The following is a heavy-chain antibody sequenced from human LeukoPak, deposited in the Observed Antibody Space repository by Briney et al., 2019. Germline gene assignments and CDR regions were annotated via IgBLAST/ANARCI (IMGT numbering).Heavy chain of an antibody. CDR1: GFTFSGYS. D-gene: IGHD4-17*01. CDR2: ISGISTYI. Sequence: GGSLRLSCAASGFTFSGYSMNWVRQAPGKGLEWVSSISGISTYILYADSVKGRFTISRDNAKNSLYLQMNSLRAEDTAVYYCAKDSEDGDYVFGYWGQGTLVTVSS. J-gene: IGHJ4*02. CDR3: AKDSEDGDYVFGY. V-gene: IGHV3-21*04.